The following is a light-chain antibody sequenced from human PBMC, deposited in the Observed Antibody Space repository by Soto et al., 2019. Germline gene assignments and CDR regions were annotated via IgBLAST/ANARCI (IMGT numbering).Light chain of an antibody. V-gene: IGKV3-11*01. J-gene: IGKJ1*01. CDR1: QSVSNF. CDR2: DAS. Sequence: EIVLTHSPATLSLSPGERATLSCSASQSVSNFLAWYQQKPGHAPRLLIYDASNRATGIPARFSGSGFGTDFTLTISSLEPEDFAVYYCHQRNKWRTFGQGTKVDIK. CDR3: HQRNKWRT.